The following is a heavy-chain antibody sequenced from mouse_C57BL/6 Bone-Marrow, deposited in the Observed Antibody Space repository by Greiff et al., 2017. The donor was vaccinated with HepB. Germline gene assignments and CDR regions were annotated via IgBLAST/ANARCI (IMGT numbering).Heavy chain of an antibody. D-gene: IGHD1-1*01. CDR1: GYTFTSYW. V-gene: IGHV1-74*01. CDR3: ATKATVVATGDY. J-gene: IGHJ2*01. CDR2: IHPSDSDT. Sequence: QVQLQQPGAELVKPGASVKVSCKASGYTFTSYWMHWVKQRPGQGLEWIGRIHPSDSDTNYNQKFKGKATLTVDKSSSTAYMQLSRLTSEDSAVYYCATKATVVATGDYWGQGTTLTVSS.